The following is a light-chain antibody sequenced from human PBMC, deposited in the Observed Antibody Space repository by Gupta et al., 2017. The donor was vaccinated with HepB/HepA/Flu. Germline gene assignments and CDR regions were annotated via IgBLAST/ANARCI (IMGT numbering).Light chain of an antibody. CDR3: QQLKSYPIT. CDR1: QGIGSS. J-gene: IGKJ4*01. V-gene: IGKV1-9*01. CDR2: AAS. Sequence: DIHLTQSPSFLSASVGDRVTITCRASQGIGSSLGWYQQKPGRAPKFLIYAASTLQSGVPSRFSGSGSGTEFTLTISILHPEDFAIYYCQQLKSYPITFGRGTKVEIK.